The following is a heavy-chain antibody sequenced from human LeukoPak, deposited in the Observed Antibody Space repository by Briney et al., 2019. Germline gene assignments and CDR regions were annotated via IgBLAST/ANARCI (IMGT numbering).Heavy chain of an antibody. CDR1: GGSINNYY. V-gene: IGHV4-59*01. D-gene: IGHD3-22*01. CDR2: IYYSGGT. J-gene: IGHJ6*03. Sequence: PSETLSLTCSVSGGSINNYYWTWIRQPPGKGLEWIGYIYYSGGTNYNSSLKSRVTMSVDTSKNQFSLKLSSVTAADTAVYYCATRAVAVGTYYMDVWGKGATVTVSS. CDR3: ATRAVAVGTYYMDV.